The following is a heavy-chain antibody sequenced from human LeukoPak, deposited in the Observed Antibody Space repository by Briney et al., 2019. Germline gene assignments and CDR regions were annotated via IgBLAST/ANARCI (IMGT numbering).Heavy chain of an antibody. J-gene: IGHJ4*02. CDR3: ARDRSGYDFWSGYSMTGMDYFDY. V-gene: IGHV3-48*02. CDR1: GFTFSSYS. D-gene: IGHD3-3*01. Sequence: GGSLRLSCAASGFTFSSYSMNWVRQAPGKGLEWVSYISSSSSTIYYADSVKGRFTISRDNAKNSLYLQMNSLRDEDTAVYYCARDRSGYDFWSGYSMTGMDYFDYWGQGTLVTVSS. CDR2: ISSSSSTI.